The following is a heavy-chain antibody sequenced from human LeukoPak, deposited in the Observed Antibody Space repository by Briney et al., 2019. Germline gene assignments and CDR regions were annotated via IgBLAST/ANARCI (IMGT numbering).Heavy chain of an antibody. V-gene: IGHV1-2*02. CDR3: ARARPIAVAVYDY. CDR2: INPNSGGT. D-gene: IGHD6-19*01. Sequence: ASVKVSCKASGYTFTGYYMHWVRQAPGQGLERMGWINPNSGGTNYAQKFQGRVTMTRDTSISTAYMELSRLRSDDTAVYYCARARPIAVAVYDYWGQGTLVTVSS. CDR1: GYTFTGYY. J-gene: IGHJ4*02.